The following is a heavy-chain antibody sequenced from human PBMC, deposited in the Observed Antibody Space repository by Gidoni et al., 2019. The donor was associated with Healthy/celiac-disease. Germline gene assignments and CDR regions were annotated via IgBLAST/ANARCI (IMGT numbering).Heavy chain of an antibody. Sequence: QVQLVESGGGVVQPGRSLRLSCAASGLTFSRYGMHWVRQAPGKGLEWVAVISYDGSNKYYADSVKGRFTISRDNSKNTLYLQMNSLRAEETAVYYCAKDLANYYDSSGDNWFDPWGQGTLVTVSS. CDR2: ISYDGSNK. CDR1: GLTFSRYG. CDR3: AKDLANYYDSSGDNWFDP. V-gene: IGHV3-30*18. D-gene: IGHD3-22*01. J-gene: IGHJ5*02.